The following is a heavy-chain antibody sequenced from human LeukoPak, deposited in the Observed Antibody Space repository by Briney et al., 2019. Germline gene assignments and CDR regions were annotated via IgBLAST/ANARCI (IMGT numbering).Heavy chain of an antibody. Sequence: GASVKVSCKASGYTFTSYGISWVRQAPGQGLEWMGWISGYNGNTNYAQKLQGRVTMTTDTSTSTAYMELRSLRSDDTAVYYCARQTIFGVVISYHGMDVWGQGTTATVSS. CDR1: GYTFTSYG. V-gene: IGHV1-18*01. CDR2: ISGYNGNT. CDR3: ARQTIFGVVISYHGMDV. D-gene: IGHD3-3*01. J-gene: IGHJ6*02.